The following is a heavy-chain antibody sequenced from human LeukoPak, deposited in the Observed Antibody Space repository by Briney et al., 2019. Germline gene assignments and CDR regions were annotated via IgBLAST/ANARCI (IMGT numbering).Heavy chain of an antibody. CDR3: AKDLSKLEGY. Sequence: PGRSLRLSCAASGFTFSSFAMHWVRQAPGKGLEWVALISYDGSNKYYADSVKGRFTISRDNSKNTLYLQMNSLRAEDTAVYYCAKDLSKLEGYWGQGTLVTVSS. V-gene: IGHV3-30*04. J-gene: IGHJ4*02. CDR2: ISYDGSNK. D-gene: IGHD2-2*01. CDR1: GFTFSSFA.